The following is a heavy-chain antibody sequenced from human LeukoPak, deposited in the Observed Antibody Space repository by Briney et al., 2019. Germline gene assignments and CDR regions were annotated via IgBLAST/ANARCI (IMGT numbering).Heavy chain of an antibody. CDR1: GFTFSSYA. V-gene: IGHV3-7*03. CDR2: IKQDGSEK. D-gene: IGHD3-10*01. J-gene: IGHJ4*02. Sequence: GGSLRLSCAASGFTFSSYAMTWVRQAPGKGLEWVASIKQDGSEKYYVDSVKGRFTFSRDNAKNSLYLQMDSLRAEDTAVYYCARDKSAGADTGSSFYYWGQGALVTVSS. CDR3: ARDKSAGADTGSSFYY.